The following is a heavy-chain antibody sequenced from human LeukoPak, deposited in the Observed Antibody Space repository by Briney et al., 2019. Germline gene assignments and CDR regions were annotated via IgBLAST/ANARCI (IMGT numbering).Heavy chain of an antibody. CDR2: IYSGGST. CDR1: GFTISSNY. D-gene: IGHD6-13*01. V-gene: IGHV3-66*04. CDR3: ARPGIAAAAPVAFDI. Sequence: GGSLRLSCAASGFTISSNYMSWVRQAPGKGLEWVSVIYSGGSTYYADSVKGRFTISRDNSKNTLYLQMNSLRVEDTAVYYCARPGIAAAAPVAFDIWGQGTMVTVSS. J-gene: IGHJ3*02.